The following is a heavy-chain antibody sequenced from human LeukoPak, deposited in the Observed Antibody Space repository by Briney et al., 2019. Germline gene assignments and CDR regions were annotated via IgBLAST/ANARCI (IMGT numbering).Heavy chain of an antibody. CDR3: AKLQYYYDSSGYTNFDY. CDR2: ISGSGGST. J-gene: IGHJ4*02. V-gene: IGHV3-23*01. D-gene: IGHD3-22*01. CDR1: GFTFSSYA. Sequence: GGSLRLSCAASGFTFSSYAMSWVRQAPGKGLEWVSAISGSGGSTYYADSVKGRFTISRDNSKNTLCLQMNSLRAEDTAVYYCAKLQYYYDSSGYTNFDYWGQGTLVTVSS.